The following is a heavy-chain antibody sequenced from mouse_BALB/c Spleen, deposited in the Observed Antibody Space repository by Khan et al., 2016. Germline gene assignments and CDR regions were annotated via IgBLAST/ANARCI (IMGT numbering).Heavy chain of an antibody. CDR2: IDTSDSYT. V-gene: IGHV1-69*01. CDR1: GYTFTDYW. D-gene: IGHD1-2*01. Sequence: QVQLQQPGAELVMPGASVKMSCKASGYTFTDYWMHWVKQRPGQGLEWIGAIDTSDSYTSYNQKFKGKATLTVDESSSTAYMQLSSLTSEDSAVYYCARRATAGHAMDYWGQGTPVTVSS. J-gene: IGHJ4*01. CDR3: ARRATAGHAMDY.